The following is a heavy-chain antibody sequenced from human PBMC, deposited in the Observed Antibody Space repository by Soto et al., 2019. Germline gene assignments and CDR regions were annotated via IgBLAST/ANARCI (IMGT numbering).Heavy chain of an antibody. Sequence: SEPLSVTWTVACVSSISYYWILIRQTTRKGPEWIGYIYYSWSTNYNPSLKSRVTISVDTSKNQFSLMLSSVTAADTAVYYCSRDPILRLHDYGGHGAFDIWGQGTIVTVSS. D-gene: IGHD4-17*01. V-gene: IGHV4-59*01. J-gene: IGHJ3*02. CDR3: SRDPILRLHDYGGHGAFDI. CDR2: IYYSWST. CDR1: CVSSISYY.